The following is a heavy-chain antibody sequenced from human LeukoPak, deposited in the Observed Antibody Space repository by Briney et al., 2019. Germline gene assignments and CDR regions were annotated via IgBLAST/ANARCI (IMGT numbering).Heavy chain of an antibody. Sequence: SETLSLTCAVYGGSFSGYYWSWIRQPPGKGLEWIGEINHSGSTNYNPSLKSRVTISVDTSKNQFSLKLSSVTAADTAVYYCARGGIQLWLSRDYYFDYWGQGTLVTVSS. V-gene: IGHV4-34*01. CDR2: INHSGST. J-gene: IGHJ4*02. D-gene: IGHD5-18*01. CDR1: GGSFSGYY. CDR3: ARGGIQLWLSRDYYFDY.